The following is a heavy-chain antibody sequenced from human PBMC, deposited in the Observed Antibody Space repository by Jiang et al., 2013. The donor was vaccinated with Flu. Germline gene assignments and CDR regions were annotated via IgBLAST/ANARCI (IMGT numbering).Heavy chain of an antibody. CDR2: IYYSGTT. J-gene: IGHJ4*02. V-gene: IGHV4-39*01. CDR1: GGSITSSNFY. Sequence: PGLVKPSETLSLTCTVSGGSITSSNFYCGWIRQPPGKGLEWIGSIYYSGTTYYNLSLKSRVTMSVDTSKNQFSLKLSSVTAADTAVYYCARHVTGYGDYDYWGQGTLVTVSS. CDR3: ARHVTGYGDYDY. D-gene: IGHD4-17*01.